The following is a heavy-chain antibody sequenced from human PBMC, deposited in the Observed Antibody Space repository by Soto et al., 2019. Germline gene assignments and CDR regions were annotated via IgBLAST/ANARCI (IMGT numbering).Heavy chain of an antibody. CDR3: AADFVVSMGAGSVSGANWFDP. CDR2: IYHSGST. CDR1: SGSISSSNW. J-gene: IGHJ5*02. V-gene: IGHV4-4*02. D-gene: IGHD3-3*01. Sequence: QVQLQESGPGLVKPSGTLSLTCAVSSGSISSSNWWSWVRQPPGKGLEWIGEIYHSGSTNYNPYLKSRVTISVAMSKNQFSLKLSSVTAAATAVYYCAADFVVSMGAGSVSGANWFDPWGQGTLVTVSS.